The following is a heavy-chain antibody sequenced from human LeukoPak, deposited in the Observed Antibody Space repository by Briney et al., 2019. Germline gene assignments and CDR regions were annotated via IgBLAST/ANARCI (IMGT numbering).Heavy chain of an antibody. D-gene: IGHD3-16*01. CDR3: VRDLILVWTPGDDFDH. CDR1: GFTLSRYW. CDR2: INEDASTI. Sequence: GGSLRLSCVASGFTLSRYWMHWVRQVPGKGLEWVSRINEDASTITYADSVKGRITISRDNAKNTLYLQMNSLRAEDTAVYFCVRDLILVWTPGDDFDHWGQGTLVTVSS. J-gene: IGHJ4*02. V-gene: IGHV3-74*03.